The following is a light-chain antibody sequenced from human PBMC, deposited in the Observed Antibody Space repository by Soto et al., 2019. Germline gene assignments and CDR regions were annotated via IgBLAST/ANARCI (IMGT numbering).Light chain of an antibody. CDR1: LSVTSSY. V-gene: IGKV3-11*01. Sequence: EIVLTQSPGTLSLSPVERATLSCKASLSVTSSYLAWYQKTPGQAPRLLFYDACNMATGIPARFSGSGSGTDFTLTISSLEPEDFAVYYCQQRRNWPPGITFGQGTRLEIK. CDR2: DAC. J-gene: IGKJ5*01. CDR3: QQRRNWPPGIT.